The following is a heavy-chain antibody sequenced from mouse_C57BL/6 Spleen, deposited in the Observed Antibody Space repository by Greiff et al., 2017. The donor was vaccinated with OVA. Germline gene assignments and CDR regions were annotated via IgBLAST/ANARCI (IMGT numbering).Heavy chain of an antibody. Sequence: EVQLQQSGPELVKPGASVKISCKASGYTFTDYYMNWVKQSHGKSLEWIGDINPNNGGTSYNQKFKGKATVTVDKSSSTAYMELRSLTSEDSAVYYCASASGTGWYFDVWGTGTTVTVSS. CDR1: GYTFTDYY. CDR3: ASASGTGWYFDV. J-gene: IGHJ1*03. D-gene: IGHD3-3*01. CDR2: INPNNGGT. V-gene: IGHV1-26*01.